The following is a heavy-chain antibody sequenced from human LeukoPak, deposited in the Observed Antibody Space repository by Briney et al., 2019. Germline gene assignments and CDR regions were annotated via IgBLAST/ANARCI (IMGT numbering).Heavy chain of an antibody. CDR2: ICSGSGYL. V-gene: IGHV3-21*01. J-gene: IGHJ5*02. Sequence: GGSLRLSCAASGFTVSSYSMNWVRQAPGKGLEWVSSICSGSGYLYDAAAVKGRFTIYRDNTKTSLCLQMNSLRAEDTAVYDCARGNWFDPWGQGTLVTVSS. CDR1: GFTVSSYS. CDR3: ARGNWFDP.